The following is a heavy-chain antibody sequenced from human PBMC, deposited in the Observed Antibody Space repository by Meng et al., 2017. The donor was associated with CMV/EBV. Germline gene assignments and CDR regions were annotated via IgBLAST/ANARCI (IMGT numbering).Heavy chain of an antibody. J-gene: IGHJ6*02. Sequence: GSLRLSCTVSGGSISSSSYYWGWTRQPPGKGLEWIGSTYYSGSTYYNPSLKSRVTISVDTSKNQFSLKLSSVTAADTAVYYCARDVWSIFGVVIKEVGMDVWGQGTTVTVSS. D-gene: IGHD3-3*01. CDR2: TYYSGST. CDR1: GGSISSSSYY. CDR3: ARDVWSIFGVVIKEVGMDV. V-gene: IGHV4-39*07.